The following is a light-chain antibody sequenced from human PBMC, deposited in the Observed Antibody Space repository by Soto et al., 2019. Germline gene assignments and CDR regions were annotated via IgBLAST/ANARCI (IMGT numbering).Light chain of an antibody. CDR3: QQYNKWPRGT. CDR1: QSVSSN. J-gene: IGKJ1*01. V-gene: IGKV3-15*01. CDR2: GAS. Sequence: EIVLTQSPATLSVSPGERATLSCRASQSVSSNLAWYQQKPDQGPRLLIYGASTRATGIPARFSGSGSGTEFTLTIGSLQSEDFAVYYCQQYNKWPRGTFGQGTKVDIK.